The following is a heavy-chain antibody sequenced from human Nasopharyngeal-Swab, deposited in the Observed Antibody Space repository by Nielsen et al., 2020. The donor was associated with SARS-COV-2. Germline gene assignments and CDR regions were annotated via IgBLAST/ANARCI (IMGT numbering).Heavy chain of an antibody. CDR3: ARETDYNSGLSTALDY. CDR2: ISSSSSTI. Sequence: GESLKISCAASGFTFSSYEMNWVRQAPGKGLEWVSYISSSSSTIYYADSVKGRFTISRDNAKNSLYLQMHSLRGEDTAVYYCARETDYNSGLSTALDYWGQGTLVTVSS. J-gene: IGHJ4*02. V-gene: IGHV3-48*03. D-gene: IGHD3-10*01. CDR1: GFTFSSYE.